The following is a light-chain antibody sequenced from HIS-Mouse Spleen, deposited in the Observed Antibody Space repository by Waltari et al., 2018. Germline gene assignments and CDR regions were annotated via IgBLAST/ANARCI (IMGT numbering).Light chain of an antibody. V-gene: IGLV2-14*03. CDR3: SSYTSSSTLVV. Sequence: QSALTQPASVSGSPGQSITISCTGTSRDVGGYNYVSCYQQHPGKAPKLMLYDVSNRPSGVSNRFSGSKSGNTASLTISGLQAEDEADYYCSSYTSSSTLVVFGGGTKLTVL. J-gene: IGLJ2*01. CDR1: SRDVGGYNY. CDR2: DVS.